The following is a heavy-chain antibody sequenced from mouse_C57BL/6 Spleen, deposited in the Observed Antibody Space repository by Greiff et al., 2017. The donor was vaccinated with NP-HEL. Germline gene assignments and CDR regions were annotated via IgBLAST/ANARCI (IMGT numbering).Heavy chain of an antibody. Sequence: EVQGVESGGGLVKPGGSLKLSCAASGFTFSSYAMSWVRQTPEKRLEWVATISDGGSYTYYPDNVKGRFTISRDNAKNNLYLQMSHLKSEDTAMYYCARGGYYDYPYYAMDYWGQGTSVTVSS. CDR3: ARGGYYDYPYYAMDY. D-gene: IGHD2-4*01. J-gene: IGHJ4*01. CDR2: ISDGGSYT. V-gene: IGHV5-4*01. CDR1: GFTFSSYA.